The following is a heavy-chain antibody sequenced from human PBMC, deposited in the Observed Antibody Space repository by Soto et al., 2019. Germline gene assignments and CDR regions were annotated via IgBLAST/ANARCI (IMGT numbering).Heavy chain of an antibody. CDR3: ARGREICACFDY. V-gene: IGHV4-31*03. CDR1: GDSISSGDYH. J-gene: IGHJ4*02. CDR2: IYYSGTT. Sequence: QVQLQESGPGLVKPSQTLSLTCIVSGDSISSGDYHWSWIRQLPGKGLEWIGYIYYSGTTYNNPSLKSRVDISVDTSKSQFSLKLTSVTAADTAVYYCARGREICACFDYWGQGTLVTVSS. D-gene: IGHD1-26*01.